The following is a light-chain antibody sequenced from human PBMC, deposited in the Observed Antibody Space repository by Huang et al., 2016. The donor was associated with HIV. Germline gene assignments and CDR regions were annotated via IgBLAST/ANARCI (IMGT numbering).Light chain of an antibody. CDR2: GAS. V-gene: IGKV3-15*01. CDR1: QSVSSN. CDR3: QQYNNWPWT. Sequence: EIVMTQSPATLSVSPGERATLSCRASQSVSSNLAWYQQKPGQAPRLRIYGASPRATVIPARFSGSGSGTEFTLTISSLQSEDFAIYYCQQYNNWPWTFGQGTKVEIK. J-gene: IGKJ1*01.